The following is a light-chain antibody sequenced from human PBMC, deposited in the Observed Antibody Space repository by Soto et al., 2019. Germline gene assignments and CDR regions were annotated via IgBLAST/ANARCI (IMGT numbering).Light chain of an antibody. V-gene: IGKV1-39*01. J-gene: IGKJ1*01. CDR1: QSIFSF. Sequence: DIQMTQSPSSLSASVGDRVTITCRASQSIFSFLSWYQHKPGKAPKLLIYAASSLQSGVPSRFSGSGSGTDFTLTISSLQPEDFATYYCQESYSTPLWTFGQGTKVDIK. CDR3: QESYSTPLWT. CDR2: AAS.